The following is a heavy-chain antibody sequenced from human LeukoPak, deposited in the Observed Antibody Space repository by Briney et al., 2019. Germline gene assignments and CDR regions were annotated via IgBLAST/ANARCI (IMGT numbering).Heavy chain of an antibody. CDR2: IYYSGST. V-gene: IGHV4-39*01. D-gene: IGHD3-22*01. Sequence: SETLSLTCTVSGGSISSSSYYWGWIRQPPGKGLEWIGSIYYSGSTYYNPSLKSRVTISVDTSKNQFSLKLSSVTAADTAMYYCARLPLLDYYDSSGYYRDYWGQGTLVTVSS. J-gene: IGHJ4*02. CDR3: ARLPLLDYYDSSGYYRDY. CDR1: GGSISSSSYY.